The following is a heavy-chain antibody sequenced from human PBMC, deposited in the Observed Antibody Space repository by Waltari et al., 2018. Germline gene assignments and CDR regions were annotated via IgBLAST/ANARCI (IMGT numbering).Heavy chain of an antibody. J-gene: IGHJ2*01. CDR2: IYYSGRT. D-gene: IGHD3-10*01. Sequence: QLQLQESGPGLVKPSETLSLTCTVSGGSISSSSYYWGWIRQPPGKGLEWIGSIYYSGRTYYNPSRKSRATRSVDTSKNQFSLKLSSVTAADTAYMELSSLRSEDTALYFCARDRGPQYPGHWFFDLWGPGTLVTVSS. V-gene: IGHV4-39*07. CDR1: GGSISSSSYY. CDR3: SSLRSEDTALYFCARDRGPQYPGHWFFDL.